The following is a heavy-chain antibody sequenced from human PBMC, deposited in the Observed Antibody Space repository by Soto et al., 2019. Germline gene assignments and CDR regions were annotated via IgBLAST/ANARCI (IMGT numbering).Heavy chain of an antibody. CDR2: IHYSGGT. Sequence: PSETLSLTCTGSGCSMTGGGYYWSWIRHLPGKGMEWIGYIHYSGGTQFNPSLKSRVSMSVDTSKNQFSLRLSSLTAADTAVYYCETLLGSHQHYYFGIDVWGQGTTVT. D-gene: IGHD2-2*01. CDR1: GCSMTGGGYY. CDR3: ETLLGSHQHYYFGIDV. V-gene: IGHV4-31*03. J-gene: IGHJ6*02.